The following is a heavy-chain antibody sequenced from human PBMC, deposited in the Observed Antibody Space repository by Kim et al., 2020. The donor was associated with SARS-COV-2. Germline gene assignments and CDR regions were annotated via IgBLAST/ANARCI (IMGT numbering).Heavy chain of an antibody. Sequence: GGSLRLSCTASGFTFSHYTMTWVRQAPGKGLEWVSSIGHAGGTEYADSVKGRFTISRDDSKSTLYLHMNSLRAEDTAVYYCAKVHAAPSWGQGTLVTVS. D-gene: IGHD6-13*01. CDR1: GFTFSHYT. J-gene: IGHJ4*02. V-gene: IGHV3-23*01. CDR3: AKVHAAPS. CDR2: IGHAGGT.